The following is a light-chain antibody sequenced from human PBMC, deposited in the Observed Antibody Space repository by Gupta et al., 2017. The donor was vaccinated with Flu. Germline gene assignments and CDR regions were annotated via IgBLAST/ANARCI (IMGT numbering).Light chain of an antibody. CDR3: AAWDDSLSGYVV. J-gene: IGLJ2*01. V-gene: IGLV1-47*01. CDR2: RSD. Sequence: VTISCSGSSSNIGSNYVSWYQQFPGTAPKLLISRSDQRPSGVPDRFSGSKSGTSASLAISGLRSEDEADYYCAAWDDSLSGYVVFGGGTKLTVL. CDR1: SSNIGSNY.